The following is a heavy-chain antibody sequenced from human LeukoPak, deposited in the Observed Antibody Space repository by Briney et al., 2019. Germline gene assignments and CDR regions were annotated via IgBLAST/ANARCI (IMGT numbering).Heavy chain of an antibody. J-gene: IGHJ6*02. CDR3: VRHNHMDV. Sequence: ASVKVSCKASGYTFTTYSMHWVRQAPGQGLEWMAIINLSGGSTDYTQKFQGRVTMARDTSTSTVYMELSSLRSEDTAVYYCVRHNHMDVWGQGTTVTVSS. CDR2: INLSGGST. CDR1: GYTFTTYS. V-gene: IGHV1-46*01.